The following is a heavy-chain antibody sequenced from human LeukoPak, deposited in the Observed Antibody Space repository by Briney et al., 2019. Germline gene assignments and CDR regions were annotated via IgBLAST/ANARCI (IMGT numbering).Heavy chain of an antibody. CDR2: IYYSGST. V-gene: IGHV4-39*07. CDR1: GGSISSSSYY. J-gene: IGHJ4*02. D-gene: IGHD3-22*01. Sequence: SETLSLTCTVSGGSISSSSYYWGWIRQPPGKGLEWIGSIYYSGSTYYNPSLKSRVTISVDTSKNQFSLKLSSVTAADTAVYYCATTVYYDSSGYPGYWGQGTLVTVSS. CDR3: ATTVYYDSSGYPGY.